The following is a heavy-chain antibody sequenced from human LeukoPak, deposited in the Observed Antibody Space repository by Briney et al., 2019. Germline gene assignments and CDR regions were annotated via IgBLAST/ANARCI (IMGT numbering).Heavy chain of an antibody. D-gene: IGHD6-6*01. V-gene: IGHV3-74*01. Sequence: GGSLRLSCAASGFTFSSYWMHWVRQAPGKGLVWVSRINSDGSSTSYADSVKGRFTISRDNAKNSLYLQMNSLRAEDTAVYYCARSGHSSSSEGIFDYWGQGTLVTVSS. CDR1: GFTFSSYW. CDR3: ARSGHSSSSEGIFDY. CDR2: INSDGSST. J-gene: IGHJ4*02.